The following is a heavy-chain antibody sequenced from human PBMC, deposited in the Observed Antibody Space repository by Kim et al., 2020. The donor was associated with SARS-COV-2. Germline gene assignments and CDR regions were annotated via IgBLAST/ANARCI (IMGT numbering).Heavy chain of an antibody. V-gene: IGHV3-33*08. CDR1: GFTFSSYG. CDR2: IWYDGSNK. Sequence: GGSLRLSCAASGFTFSSYGMHWVRQAPGKGLEWVAVIWYDGSNKYYADSVKGRFTISRDNSKNTLYLQMNSLRAEDTAVYYCARDRREYYYDSSGYSDAFDIWGQGTMVTVSS. J-gene: IGHJ3*02. CDR3: ARDRREYYYDSSGYSDAFDI. D-gene: IGHD3-22*01.